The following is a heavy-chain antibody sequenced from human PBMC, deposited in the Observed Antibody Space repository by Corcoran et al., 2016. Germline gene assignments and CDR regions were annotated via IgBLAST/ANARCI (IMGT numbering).Heavy chain of an antibody. CDR1: GFTFSSYG. J-gene: IGHJ4*02. D-gene: IGHD1-26*01. CDR3: AKGSGELLTLDY. V-gene: IGHV3-30*18. Sequence: QVQLVESGGGVVQPGRSLRLSCAASGFTFSSYGMHWVRQAPGKGLEWVAVISYDGSNKYYADSVKGRFTISRDNSKNTLYLQMNSLRAEDTAVYYCAKGSGELLTLDYWGQGTLVTVSS. CDR2: ISYDGSNK.